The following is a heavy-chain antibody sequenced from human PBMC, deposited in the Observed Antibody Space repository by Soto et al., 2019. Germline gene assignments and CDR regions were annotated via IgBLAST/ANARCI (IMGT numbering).Heavy chain of an antibody. V-gene: IGHV3-9*01. CDR2: ISWNSGGI. CDR1: GFTFDDYA. Sequence: EVQLVESGGGLVQPDRSLRLSCAASGFTFDDYAMHWVRQGPGKGLEWVSGISWNSGGIGYAGSVKGRFTISRDNAKNSLYLQMDRLRPEDTAFYYCAKSPHEILIGSAFDYWGQGTLVTVSS. J-gene: IGHJ4*02. D-gene: IGHD3-9*01. CDR3: AKSPHEILIGSAFDY.